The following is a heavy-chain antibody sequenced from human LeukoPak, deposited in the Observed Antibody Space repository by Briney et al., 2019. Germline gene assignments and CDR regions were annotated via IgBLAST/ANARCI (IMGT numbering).Heavy chain of an antibody. J-gene: IGHJ4*02. CDR2: IKQDGSEK. V-gene: IGHV3-7*01. CDR3: ATGGYRSGWHVY. Sequence: GGSLRLSCAVSGFTFSSYWMSWVRQAPGKGLEWVANIKQDGSEKYYVDSVKGRFTISRDNAKNSLYLQMNSLRAEDTAVYHCATGGYRSGWHVYWGQGTLVIVSS. CDR1: GFTFSSYW. D-gene: IGHD6-19*01.